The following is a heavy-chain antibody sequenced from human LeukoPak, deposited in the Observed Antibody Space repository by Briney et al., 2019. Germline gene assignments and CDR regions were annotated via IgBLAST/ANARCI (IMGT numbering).Heavy chain of an antibody. Sequence: GGSLRLSCVASGFTFSSYSMNWVRQAPGKGLEWVSYITRSSSAKFHADSVKGRFTISRDNAENLLYLQMNSLRAEDTAVYYCTRDQEGSDYWGQGTLVTVSS. J-gene: IGHJ4*02. V-gene: IGHV3-48*01. CDR3: TRDQEGSDY. CDR2: ITRSSSAK. CDR1: GFTFSSYS.